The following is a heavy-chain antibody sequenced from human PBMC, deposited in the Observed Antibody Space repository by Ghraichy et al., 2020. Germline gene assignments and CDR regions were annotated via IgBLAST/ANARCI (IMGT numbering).Heavy chain of an antibody. Sequence: LSLTCAASGFTFSSYWMSWVRQAPGKGLEWVANIKQDGSEKYYVDSVKGRFTISRDNAKNSLYLQMNSLRAEDTAVYYCAREDYSGYDLLGVLGYYYGMDVWGQGTTVTVSS. V-gene: IGHV3-7*03. D-gene: IGHD5-12*01. CDR2: IKQDGSEK. J-gene: IGHJ6*02. CDR1: GFTFSSYW. CDR3: AREDYSGYDLLGVLGYYYGMDV.